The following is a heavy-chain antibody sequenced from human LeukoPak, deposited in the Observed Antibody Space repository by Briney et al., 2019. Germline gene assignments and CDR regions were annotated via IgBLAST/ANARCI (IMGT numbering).Heavy chain of an antibody. CDR1: GGSISSGGYY. CDR2: IYYSGST. CDR3: ARGGHSSGYLVDY. D-gene: IGHD3-22*01. J-gene: IGHJ4*02. V-gene: IGHV4-31*03. Sequence: SETLSLTCTVSGGSISSGGYYWSWIRQHPGKGLEWIGYIYYSGSTYYNPSLKSRVTISVDTSKNQFSLKLSSVTAADTAVYYCARGGHSSGYLVDYWGQGTLVTVSS.